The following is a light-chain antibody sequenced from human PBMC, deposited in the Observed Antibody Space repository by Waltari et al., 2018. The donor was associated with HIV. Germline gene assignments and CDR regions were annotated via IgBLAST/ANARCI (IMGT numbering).Light chain of an antibody. CDR2: EVS. Sequence: QSALTQPASVSGSPGQSITIPCTGTSSDVGGYNYVSWYQQHPGKAPKLMIYEVSYRPSGVSNRFSGSKSANAASLTISGLQAEDEADYYCSSYTSSSTYYVFGTGTKVTVL. CDR1: SSDVGGYNY. CDR3: SSYTSSSTYYV. J-gene: IGLJ1*01. V-gene: IGLV2-14*01.